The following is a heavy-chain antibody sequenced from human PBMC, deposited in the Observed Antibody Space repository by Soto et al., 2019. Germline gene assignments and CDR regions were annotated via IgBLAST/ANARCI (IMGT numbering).Heavy chain of an antibody. CDR3: AKERYGQLYLEDYGMDV. CDR2: ISYDGSNK. V-gene: IGHV3-30*18. D-gene: IGHD3-16*01. J-gene: IGHJ6*02. Sequence: QVQLVESGGGVVQPGTSLSLSCVASGFTFSSYGIHWVRQAPGRGLEWVAVISYDGSNKYYADSVKGRFTISRDNFKNTLYLQMNSLRAEDTAVYYCAKERYGQLYLEDYGMDVWGPGTTVTVSS. CDR1: GFTFSSYG.